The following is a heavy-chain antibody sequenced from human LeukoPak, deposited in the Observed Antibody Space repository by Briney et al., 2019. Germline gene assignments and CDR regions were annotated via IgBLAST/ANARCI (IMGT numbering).Heavy chain of an antibody. Sequence: PSETLSLTCTVSGDSISSYYWSWIRQPPGKGLEWIGYIYYSENINYNPSLKSRVTISGDPSKNQFSLNLSSVTAADTAVYYCARGPLGSGYTYFDYWGQGTLVTVSS. D-gene: IGHD5-12*01. CDR3: ARGPLGSGYTYFDY. CDR2: IYYSENI. J-gene: IGHJ4*02. CDR1: GDSISSYY. V-gene: IGHV4-59*01.